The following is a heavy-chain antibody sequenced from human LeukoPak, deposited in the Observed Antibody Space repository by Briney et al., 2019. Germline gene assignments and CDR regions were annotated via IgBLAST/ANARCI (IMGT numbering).Heavy chain of an antibody. CDR1: GFTFSSYW. Sequence: PGGSLRLSCAASGFTFSSYWMSWVRQAPGKGLEWVANIKQDGSEKYYVDSVKGRFTVSRDNAKNSLYLQMNSLRAEDTAVYYCARPYCSSTTCSWFDPWGQGTLVTVSS. D-gene: IGHD2-2*01. V-gene: IGHV3-7*01. J-gene: IGHJ5*02. CDR3: ARPYCSSTTCSWFDP. CDR2: IKQDGSEK.